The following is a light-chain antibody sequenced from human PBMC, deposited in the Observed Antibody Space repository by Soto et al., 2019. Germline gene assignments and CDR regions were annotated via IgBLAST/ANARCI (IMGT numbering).Light chain of an antibody. Sequence: QAVVTQSPSASASLGASVKLTCTLSSGHSSYDIAWHQQQPEKGPRSLMTLNSDGRHTKGDGVPDRFSGSTSGAERYLTISSLQSEDEADYYCQTWGTGTVVFGGGTKVTVL. CDR1: SGHSSYD. J-gene: IGLJ2*01. V-gene: IGLV4-69*01. CDR2: LNSDGRH. CDR3: QTWGTGTVV.